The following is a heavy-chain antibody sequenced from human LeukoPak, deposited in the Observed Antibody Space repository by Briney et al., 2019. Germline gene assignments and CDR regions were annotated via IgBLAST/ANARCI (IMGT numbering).Heavy chain of an antibody. J-gene: IGHJ4*02. Sequence: SVKVSCKASGGTFSSYAISWVRQAPGQGLEWMGRIIPILGMANYAQKFQGRVTITADKSTSTAYMELSSLRSEDTAVYYCARDNGDYNYFDYWGQGTLVTVSS. CDR2: IIPILGMA. V-gene: IGHV1-69*04. D-gene: IGHD4-17*01. CDR3: ARDNGDYNYFDY. CDR1: GGTFSSYA.